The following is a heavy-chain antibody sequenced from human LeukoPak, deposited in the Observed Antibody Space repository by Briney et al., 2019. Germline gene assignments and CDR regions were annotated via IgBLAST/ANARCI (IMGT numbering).Heavy chain of an antibody. J-gene: IGHJ4*02. CDR2: ISSSSTI. Sequence: GGSLRLSCAASGFTFSSYSMNWVRQAPGKGLEWVSYISSSSTIYYADSVKGRFTISRDNAKNSLYLQMNSLRAEDTAVYYCARFGKDTPYWGQETLVTVSS. CDR1: GFTFSSYS. D-gene: IGHD2-15*01. CDR3: ARFGKDTPY. V-gene: IGHV3-48*01.